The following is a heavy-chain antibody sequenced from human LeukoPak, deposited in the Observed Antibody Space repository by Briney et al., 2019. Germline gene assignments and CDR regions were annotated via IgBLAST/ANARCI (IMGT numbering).Heavy chain of an antibody. D-gene: IGHD1-26*01. Sequence: SETLSLTCTVSGGSISSYYWSWIRQPPGKGLEWIGYIYYSGSTNYNPSLKSRVTISVDTSKNQFSLKLSSVTAADTAVYYCARGGGGWDTPYFDYWGQGTLVTVSS. CDR3: ARGGGGWDTPYFDY. CDR1: GGSISSYY. J-gene: IGHJ4*02. V-gene: IGHV4-59*01. CDR2: IYYSGST.